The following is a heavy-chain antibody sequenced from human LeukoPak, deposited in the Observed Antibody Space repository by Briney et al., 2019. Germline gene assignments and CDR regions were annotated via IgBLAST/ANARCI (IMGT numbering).Heavy chain of an antibody. Sequence: PGGSLRLSCAPSGFTFSSYGMHWVRQAPGKGLEWVAFIRYDGSIKYYADSVKGRFTISRDNSKNTLYLQLSSLRAEDTAIYYCAREDYGDLDYWGQGTLVTVSS. D-gene: IGHD4-17*01. CDR3: AREDYGDLDY. CDR1: GFTFSSYG. V-gene: IGHV3-30*02. J-gene: IGHJ4*02. CDR2: IRYDGSIK.